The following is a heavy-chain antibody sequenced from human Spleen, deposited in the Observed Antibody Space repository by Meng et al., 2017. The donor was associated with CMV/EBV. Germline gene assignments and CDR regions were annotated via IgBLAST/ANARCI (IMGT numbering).Heavy chain of an antibody. CDR2: IRYDGNNK. J-gene: IGHJ4*02. D-gene: IGHD1-26*01. CDR3: AKEQGVGATTYFDY. V-gene: IGHV3-33*06. Sequence: SGFTFTAFGMHWVRQAPGKGLEWVAVIRYDGNNKYYADSVKGRFTISRDNSRNTLYLQLTSLRAEDTAMYYCAKEQGVGATTYFDYWGQGVLVTVSS. CDR1: GFTFTAFG.